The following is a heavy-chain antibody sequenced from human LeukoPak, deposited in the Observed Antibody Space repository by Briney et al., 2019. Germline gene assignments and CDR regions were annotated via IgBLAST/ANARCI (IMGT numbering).Heavy chain of an antibody. CDR3: ARVSTVRLSSGYLPYYGMDV. V-gene: IGHV3-21*01. D-gene: IGHD3-22*01. Sequence: GGSLRFSCAASGFTFSSYSMNWVRQAPGNGLEWVSSISSSSSYIYYADSVKGRFTISRDNAKNSLYLQMNSLRAEDTAVYYCARVSTVRLSSGYLPYYGMDVWGQGTTVTVSS. CDR1: GFTFSSYS. J-gene: IGHJ6*02. CDR2: ISSSSSYI.